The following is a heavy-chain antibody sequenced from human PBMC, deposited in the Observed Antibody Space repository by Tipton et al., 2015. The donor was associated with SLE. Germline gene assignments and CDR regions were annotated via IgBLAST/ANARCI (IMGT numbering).Heavy chain of an antibody. Sequence: TLSFTCTVSGGSISSSSYYWGWIRQPPGKGLEWIGSIYYSGSTYYNPSLKSRVTISVDTSKNQFSLKLSSVTAADTAVYYCARFEVIIPRDWGQGTLVTVSS. V-gene: IGHV4-39*07. CDR3: ARFEVIIPRD. D-gene: IGHD3-3*01. J-gene: IGHJ4*02. CDR1: GGSISSSSYY. CDR2: IYYSGST.